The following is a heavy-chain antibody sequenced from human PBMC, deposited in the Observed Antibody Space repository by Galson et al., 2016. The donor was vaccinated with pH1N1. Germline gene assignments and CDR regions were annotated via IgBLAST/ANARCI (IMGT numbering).Heavy chain of an antibody. V-gene: IGHV3-7*01. D-gene: IGHD3-22*01. CDR2: ISQDGGET. CDR1: EFTINDYA. Sequence: SLRLSCAASEFTINDYAISWVRQAPGQGLERVASISQDGGETYYVDSVKGRITISRDNAENSLYLQMNSLSEEDTAVYSCARDALDYGEGSGFYLDYWGQGTLVTVSS. CDR3: ARDALDYGEGSGFYLDY. J-gene: IGHJ4*02.